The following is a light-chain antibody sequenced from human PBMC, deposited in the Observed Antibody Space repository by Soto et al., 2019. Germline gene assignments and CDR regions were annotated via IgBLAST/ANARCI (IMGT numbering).Light chain of an antibody. J-gene: IGKJ4*02. Sequence: DIQMTQSPSSLSASVGDRVTITCRASQDISNYLAWYQQKPGKVPKLLIYAASSLQSGVPSRFSGSGSGTDFTLTSSSLQPEDVATYYCQEYKNAPLTFGGGTKVEIK. CDR1: QDISNY. V-gene: IGKV1-27*01. CDR2: AAS. CDR3: QEYKNAPLT.